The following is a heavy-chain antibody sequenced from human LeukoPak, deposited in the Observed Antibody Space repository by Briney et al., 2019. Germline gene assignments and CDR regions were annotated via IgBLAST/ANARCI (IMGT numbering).Heavy chain of an antibody. CDR1: GFTFSSYD. J-gene: IGHJ4*02. V-gene: IGHV3-30*02. Sequence: PGGSLRLSCAASGFTFSSYDIHWVRQAPGKGLEWVAFIRYDGTNKYYADSVKGRFTISRDNSKNTLYLQMSSLRTEDTAVYYCAKDPRKYIDYLLEKAPAYWGQGTLVTVSS. CDR2: IRYDGTNK. D-gene: IGHD3-9*01. CDR3: AKDPRKYIDYLLEKAPAY.